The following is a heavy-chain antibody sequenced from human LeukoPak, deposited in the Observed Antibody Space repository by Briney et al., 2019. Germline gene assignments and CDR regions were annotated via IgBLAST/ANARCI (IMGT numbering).Heavy chain of an antibody. CDR1: GITFSTSV. Sequence: PGGSLRLSCEVSGITFSTSVMHWVRQGPGKGLEYVSGISDNGVGTYYASSVKGRFTISRDNSKNTLYLQMDSLRAEDTAVYYCAKVRLGYCSGGSCSRGGTPMDVWGKGTTVTISS. D-gene: IGHD2-15*01. CDR2: ISDNGVGT. J-gene: IGHJ6*03. CDR3: AKVRLGYCSGGSCSRGGTPMDV. V-gene: IGHV3-64*01.